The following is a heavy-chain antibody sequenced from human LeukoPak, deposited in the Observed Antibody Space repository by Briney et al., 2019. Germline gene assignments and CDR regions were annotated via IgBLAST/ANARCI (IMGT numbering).Heavy chain of an antibody. CDR1: GGSISSYY. Sequence: SETLSLTCTVSGGSISSYYWSWIRQPPGKGLEWIGYIYYSGSTNYNPSLKSRVTISVDTSKSQFSLKLSSVTAADTAMYYCARGVGVVASIDYWGQGTLVTVSS. D-gene: IGHD5-12*01. CDR3: ARGVGVVASIDY. CDR2: IYYSGST. J-gene: IGHJ4*02. V-gene: IGHV4-59*01.